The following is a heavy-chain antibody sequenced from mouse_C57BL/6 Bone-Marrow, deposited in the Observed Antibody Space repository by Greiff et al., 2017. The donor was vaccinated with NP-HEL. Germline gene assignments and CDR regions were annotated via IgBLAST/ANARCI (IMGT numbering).Heavy chain of an antibody. J-gene: IGHJ4*01. CDR3: ARGIYYYGSRDYAMDY. Sequence: DVQLQESVAELVRPGASVKLSCTASGFNIKNTYMHWVKQRPEQGLEWIGRIDPANGNTKYAPKFQGKATITADTSSNTAYLQLSSLTSEDTAIYYCARGIYYYGSRDYAMDYWGQGTSVTVSS. V-gene: IGHV14-3*01. CDR2: IDPANGNT. CDR1: GFNIKNTY. D-gene: IGHD1-1*01.